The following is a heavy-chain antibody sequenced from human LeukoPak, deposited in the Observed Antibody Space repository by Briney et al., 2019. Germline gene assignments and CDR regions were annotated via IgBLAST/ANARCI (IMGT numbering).Heavy chain of an antibody. J-gene: IGHJ3*02. CDR2: ICSSGSTV. CDR1: GFTFRSYE. Sequence: PGGSLRLSCAASGFTFRSYEMNWVRQAPGKGLEWVSYICSSGSTVYYADSVKGRFTVSRGNAKNSLYLQMNSLRAEDTAVYYCARPLEDCTEDVCNRLNTFDMWGQGTMVTVSS. V-gene: IGHV3-48*03. CDR3: ARPLEDCTEDVCNRLNTFDM. D-gene: IGHD2-8*01.